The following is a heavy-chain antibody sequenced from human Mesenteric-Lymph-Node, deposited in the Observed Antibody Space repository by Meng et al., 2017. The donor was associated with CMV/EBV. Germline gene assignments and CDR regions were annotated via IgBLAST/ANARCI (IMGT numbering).Heavy chain of an antibody. J-gene: IGHJ6*02. CDR1: GFTFDDYG. V-gene: IGHV3-23*01. D-gene: IGHD2-2*01. Sequence: GESLKISCAASGFTFDDYGMSWVRQAPGKGLEWVSAISGSGGSTYYADSVKGRFTISRDNSKNTLYLQMNSLRAEDTAVYYCAKDQFIVVVPAAIDYYYYGVDVWGQGTTVTVSS. CDR3: AKDQFIVVVPAAIDYYYYGVDV. CDR2: ISGSGGST.